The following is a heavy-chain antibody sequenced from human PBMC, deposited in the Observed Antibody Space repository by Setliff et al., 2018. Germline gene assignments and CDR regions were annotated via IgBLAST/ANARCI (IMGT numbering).Heavy chain of an antibody. Sequence: GGSLRLSCAASGFTFSDHYMDWVRQAPGKGLEWVGRSRNKGNSYSTEYAASVKGRFTISRDDSKNSLYLQMNGLRAEDTAVYYCARDPAYGAFDIWGQGTMVTVSS. CDR3: ARDPAYGAFDI. CDR1: GFTFSDHY. J-gene: IGHJ3*02. CDR2: SRNKGNSYST. V-gene: IGHV3-72*01. D-gene: IGHD3-16*01.